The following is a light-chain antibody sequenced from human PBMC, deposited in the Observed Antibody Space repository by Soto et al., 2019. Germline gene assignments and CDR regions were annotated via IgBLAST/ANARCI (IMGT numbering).Light chain of an antibody. V-gene: IGLV2-8*01. J-gene: IGLJ2*01. CDR2: EVN. CDR1: SSDVGGYNY. CDR3: SSYAGSNTVL. Sequence: QSVLTQPPSASGSPGQSVTISCTGTSSDVGGYNYVSWYQQHPGKAPKLMIYEVNKRPSGVPDRFSGSKSGNTASLTVSGLQAEDEADYYCSSYAGSNTVLLGGGTRVTVL.